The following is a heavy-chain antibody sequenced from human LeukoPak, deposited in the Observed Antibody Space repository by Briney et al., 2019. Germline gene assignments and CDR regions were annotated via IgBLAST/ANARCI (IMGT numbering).Heavy chain of an antibody. J-gene: IGHJ4*02. V-gene: IGHV3-74*01. Sequence: GGSLRLSCAASGFTFSNYWMHGVRQPPGKGLVWVSRINSDGSSTTYADSVKGRFTISRDSAKNTLYLQMNSLRAEDTAVYYCAKSYCSGASCYQGWGQGTLVTVSS. CDR3: AKSYCSGASCYQG. D-gene: IGHD2-15*01. CDR2: INSDGSST. CDR1: GFTFSNYW.